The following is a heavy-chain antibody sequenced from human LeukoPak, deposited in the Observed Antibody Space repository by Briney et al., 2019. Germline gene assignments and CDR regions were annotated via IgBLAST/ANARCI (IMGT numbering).Heavy chain of an antibody. CDR2: ISGSGGST. CDR3: AKDRRLRAVAGTAFDI. V-gene: IGHV3-23*01. Sequence: PGGSLRLSCAASGFTYSDYAMEWVRQAPGKGLEWVSAISGSGGSTYYADSVKGRFTISRDNSKNTLYLQMNSLRAEDTAVYYCAKDRRLRAVAGTAFDIWGQGTMVTVSS. J-gene: IGHJ3*02. CDR1: GFTYSDYA. D-gene: IGHD6-19*01.